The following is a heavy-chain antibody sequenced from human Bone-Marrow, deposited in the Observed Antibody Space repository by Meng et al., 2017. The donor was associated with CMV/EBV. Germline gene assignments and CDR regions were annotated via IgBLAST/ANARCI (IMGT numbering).Heavy chain of an antibody. V-gene: IGHV3-13*01. D-gene: IGHD2/OR15-2a*01. J-gene: IGHJ6*01. CDR2: IGTAGDT. CDR1: GFTFSSYD. CDR3: ARAPLHPFHYYYYGMDV. Sequence: GESLKISCAASGFTFSSYDMHWVRQATGKGLEWVSAIGTAGDTYYPGSVKGRFTISRENAKNSLYLQMNSLRAGDTAVYYCARAPLHPFHYYYYGMDVWGQGPTVTVSS.